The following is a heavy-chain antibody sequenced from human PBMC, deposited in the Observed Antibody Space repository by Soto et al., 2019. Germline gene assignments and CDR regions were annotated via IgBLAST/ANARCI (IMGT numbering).Heavy chain of an antibody. CDR1: GGSISRSNW. V-gene: IGHV4-4*02. J-gene: IGHJ4*02. D-gene: IGHD2-15*01. CDR3: ARDCSGGSCYPD. Sequence: QVQLQESGPGLVKPSGTLSLTCAVSGGSISRSNWWSWVRHPPGEGLEWIGEIYDSRSTNYNPSLKIRVVISVHTPVNQFSLKLSSVTAAYTAVYYCARDCSGGSCYPDWGQGTLVTVSS. CDR2: IYDSRST.